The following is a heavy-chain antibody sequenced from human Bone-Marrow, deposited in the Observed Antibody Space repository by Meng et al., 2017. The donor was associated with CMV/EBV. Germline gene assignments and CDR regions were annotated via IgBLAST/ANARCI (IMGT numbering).Heavy chain of an antibody. CDR3: AGRGPYGRVLDV. CDR1: GFTFTSSA. V-gene: IGHV1-69*10. CDR2: IIPYLDEP. Sequence: SVKVSCKASGFTFTSSAVQWVRQAPGRGLEWMGGIIPYLDEPNYAQTFQGRVTITSDRSTAAYMELSSLRSEDTAVYFCAGRGPYGRVLDVWGQGTLVTVSS. J-gene: IGHJ3*01. D-gene: IGHD3-10*01.